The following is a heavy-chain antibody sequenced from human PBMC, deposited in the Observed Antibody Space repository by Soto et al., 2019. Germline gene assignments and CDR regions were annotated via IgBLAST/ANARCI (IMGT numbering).Heavy chain of an antibody. CDR3: ARENWIVGSIKSVDS. CDR2: IRYDGSNK. CDR1: GLTFSTYG. J-gene: IGHJ4*02. V-gene: IGHV3-33*01. D-gene: IGHD5-12*01. Sequence: QGQLVESGGGVVQPGRPLRLSCAASGLTFSTYGMHWIRQAPGKGLKWVAAIRYDGSNKYYADSVKGRFTISRDNSEDTLALQMSSLRAADTAVYYCARENWIVGSIKSVDSGGQVTLVTVCS.